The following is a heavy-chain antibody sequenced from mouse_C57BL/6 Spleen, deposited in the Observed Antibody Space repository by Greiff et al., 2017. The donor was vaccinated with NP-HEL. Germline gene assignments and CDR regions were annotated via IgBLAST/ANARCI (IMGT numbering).Heavy chain of an antibody. CDR3: AKGNYYGSSSYAMDY. CDR1: GFSLTSYG. Sequence: QVQLQQSGPGLVQPSQSLSITCTVSGFSLTSYGVHWVRQSPGKGLEWLGVIWRGGSTDYNAAFMSRLSITKDNSKSQVFFKMNSLQADDTAIYYCAKGNYYGSSSYAMDYWGQGTSVTVSS. D-gene: IGHD1-1*01. CDR2: IWRGGST. J-gene: IGHJ4*01. V-gene: IGHV2-5*01.